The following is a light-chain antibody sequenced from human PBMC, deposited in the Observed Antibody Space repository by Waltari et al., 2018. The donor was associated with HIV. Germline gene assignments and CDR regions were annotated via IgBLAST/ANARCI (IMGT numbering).Light chain of an antibody. V-gene: IGLV2-23*02. J-gene: IGLJ2*01. Sequence: QSALTQPASVSGSPGQSITMSCTGTSRDVGSYNLVAWYQHHPGQAPKLIIYEVNKRPPGITNRFSGFKSGNTASLTITGLQAEDEADYHCCSYAIGGTFVFGGGT. CDR2: EVN. CDR1: SRDVGSYNL. CDR3: CSYAIGGTFV.